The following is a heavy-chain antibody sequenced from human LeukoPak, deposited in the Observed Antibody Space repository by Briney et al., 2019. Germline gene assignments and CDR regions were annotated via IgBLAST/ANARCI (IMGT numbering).Heavy chain of an antibody. D-gene: IGHD6-19*01. Sequence: NPGGSLRLSCAASGFTFSSYSMNWVRQAPGKGLEWVSYISSSSSAAYYADSVRGRFTISRDNAKNSLYLHMNSLRAEDTAVYYCARPAGAIAVAGNHYYYGMDVWGQGTTVTVSS. J-gene: IGHJ6*02. CDR2: ISSSSSAA. V-gene: IGHV3-48*01. CDR1: GFTFSSYS. CDR3: ARPAGAIAVAGNHYYYGMDV.